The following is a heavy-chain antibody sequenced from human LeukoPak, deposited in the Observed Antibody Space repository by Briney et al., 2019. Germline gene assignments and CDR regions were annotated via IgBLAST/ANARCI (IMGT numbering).Heavy chain of an antibody. D-gene: IGHD6-19*01. V-gene: IGHV4-59*08. Sequence: PSETLSLTCTVSGGSITSYSWSWIRQPPGKGLEWIGYIYYSGSTNYNPSLKSRVTISVDTSKNQFSLKLSSVTAADTAVYYCARGSGWYPDDYWGQGTLVTVSS. J-gene: IGHJ4*02. CDR3: ARGSGWYPDDY. CDR2: IYYSGST. CDR1: GGSITSYS.